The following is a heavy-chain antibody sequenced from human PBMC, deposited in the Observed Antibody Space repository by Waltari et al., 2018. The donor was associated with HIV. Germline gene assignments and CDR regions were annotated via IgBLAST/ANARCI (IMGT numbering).Heavy chain of an antibody. CDR1: GGSISSSSYY. CDR3: ARHVVCSSSPSAWYFDL. CDR2: IYYSGST. V-gene: IGHV4-39*01. J-gene: IGHJ2*01. D-gene: IGHD6-6*01. Sequence: QLQLQESGPGLVKPSETLSLTCTVSGGSISSSSYYWGWIRQPPGKGLEWIGSIYYSGSTYYNPSLKSRVTISVDTSKNQFSLKLSSVTAADTAVYYCARHVVCSSSPSAWYFDLWGRGTLVTVSS.